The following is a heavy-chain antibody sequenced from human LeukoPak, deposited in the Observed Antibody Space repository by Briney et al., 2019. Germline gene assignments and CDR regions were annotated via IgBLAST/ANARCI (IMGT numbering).Heavy chain of an antibody. CDR1: GGSISSYY. CDR3: ARDSPFEWAVFGDSFDI. Sequence: SETLSLTCTVSGGSISSYYWSWIRQPPGKGLEWISHIHYSGSTNYTSSLASRVTISMDTSKRQISLKLSSVTAADTAVYYCARDSPFEWAVFGDSFDIWGQGTVVAVSS. J-gene: IGHJ3*02. V-gene: IGHV4-59*01. D-gene: IGHD3-16*01. CDR2: IHYSGST.